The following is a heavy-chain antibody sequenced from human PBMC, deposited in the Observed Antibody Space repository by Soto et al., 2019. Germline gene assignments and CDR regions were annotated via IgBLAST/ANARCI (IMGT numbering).Heavy chain of an antibody. Sequence: GGSLRLSCAASGFTFSSYWMHWVRQAPGKGLVWVSRINSDGSSTSYADSVKGRFTISRDNAKNTLYLQMNSLRAEDTAVYYCARDVIYYDFWSDYYYYYMDVWGKGTTVTVSS. CDR2: INSDGSST. CDR1: GFTFSSYW. CDR3: ARDVIYYDFWSDYYYYYMDV. D-gene: IGHD3-3*01. V-gene: IGHV3-74*01. J-gene: IGHJ6*03.